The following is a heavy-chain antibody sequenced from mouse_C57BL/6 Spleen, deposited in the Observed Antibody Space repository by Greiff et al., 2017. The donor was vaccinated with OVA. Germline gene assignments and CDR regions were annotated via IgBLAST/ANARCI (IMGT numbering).Heavy chain of an antibody. CDR2: INPSSGYT. CDR3: PIYYDYDDYAMDY. Sequence: QVQLKESGAELAKPGASVKLSCKASGYTFTSYWMHWVKQRPGQGLEWIGYINPSSGYTKYNQKFKDKATLTADKSSSTAYMQLSSLTYEDSAVYYCPIYYDYDDYAMDYWGQGTSVTVSS. V-gene: IGHV1-7*01. J-gene: IGHJ4*01. CDR1: GYTFTSYW. D-gene: IGHD2-4*01.